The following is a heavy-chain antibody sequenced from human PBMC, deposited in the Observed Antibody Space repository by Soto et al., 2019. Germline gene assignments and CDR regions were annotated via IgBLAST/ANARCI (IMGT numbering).Heavy chain of an antibody. V-gene: IGHV4-31*03. CDR2: IYYSGST. CDR1: GGSISSGGYY. CDR3: ARDKFKGYSYGYISGFAP. J-gene: IGHJ5*02. Sequence: SETLSLTCTVSGGSISSGGYYWSWIRQHPGKGLEWIGYIYYSGSTYYNPSLKSRVTISVDTSKNQFSLKLSSVTAADTAVYYCARDKFKGYSYGYISGFAPWGQGTLVTVSS. D-gene: IGHD5-18*01.